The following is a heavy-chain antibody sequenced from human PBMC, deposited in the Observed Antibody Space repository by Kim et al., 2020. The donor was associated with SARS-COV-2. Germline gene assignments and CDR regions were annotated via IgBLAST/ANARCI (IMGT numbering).Heavy chain of an antibody. Sequence: SETLSLTCAVYGGSFSGYYWSWIRQPPGKGLEWIGEINHSGSTNYNPSLKSRVTISVDTSKNQFSLKLSSVTAADTAVYYCARGPVRGVITSSLDFDYWGQGTLVTVSS. CDR2: INHSGST. V-gene: IGHV4-34*01. D-gene: IGHD3-10*01. CDR3: ARGPVRGVITSSLDFDY. CDR1: GGSFSGYY. J-gene: IGHJ4*02.